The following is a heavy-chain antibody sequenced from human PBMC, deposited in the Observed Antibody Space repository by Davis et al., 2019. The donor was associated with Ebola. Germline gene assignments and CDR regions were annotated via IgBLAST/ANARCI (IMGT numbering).Heavy chain of an antibody. CDR2: INSSGSVI. J-gene: IGHJ4*02. D-gene: IGHD1-7*01. Sequence: GGSLRLSCAASGFTFSDFYMSWIRQAPGKGLEWAAYINSSGSVIYYADAVKGRFTISRDNAKNTLYLQMNSLRVEDTAVYYCARDQDGPGPTVDYWGQGALVTVSS. V-gene: IGHV3-11*04. CDR1: GFTFSDFY. CDR3: ARDQDGPGPTVDY.